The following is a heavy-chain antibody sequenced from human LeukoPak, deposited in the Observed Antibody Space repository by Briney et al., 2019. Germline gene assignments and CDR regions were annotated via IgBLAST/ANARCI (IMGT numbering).Heavy chain of an antibody. CDR3: AREDPSGSFDY. CDR2: ISVNT. Sequence: ASVKVSCKASGYTLTSYSFSWVRQAPGQGLEWMGWISVNTSYAQHLQGQVTMTTDTSTSTAYIELRSLRSDYTAVYYRAREDPSGSFDYWGQGTLVTVSP. D-gene: IGHD1-26*01. J-gene: IGHJ4*02. CDR1: GYTLTSYS. V-gene: IGHV1-18*01.